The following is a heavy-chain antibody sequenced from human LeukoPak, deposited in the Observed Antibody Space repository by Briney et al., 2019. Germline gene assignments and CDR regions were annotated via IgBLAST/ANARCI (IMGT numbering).Heavy chain of an antibody. CDR3: ARGRGRQATDAFDI. J-gene: IGHJ3*02. CDR1: GSSFTNYW. CDR2: IYPGDSDI. Sequence: GESLQISCNGSGSSFTNYWIGWVRQMPGKGLEWMGIIYPGDSDIRYSPSFQGQVTISADKSISTAYLQCSSLKASDTAMYYCARGRGRQATDAFDIWGQGTMVTVSS. D-gene: IGHD3-16*01. V-gene: IGHV5-51*01.